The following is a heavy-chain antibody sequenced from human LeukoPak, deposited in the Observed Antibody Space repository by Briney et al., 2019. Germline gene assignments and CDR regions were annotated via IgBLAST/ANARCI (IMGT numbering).Heavy chain of an antibody. Sequence: GGSLRLSCVASGFTFSSYSMSWVRQVPGKGLEWVSSINDSGGRTYYADSVKGRATMSRDNSQNTLYLQMNSLRAEDTAVYYCARGPSGYHNTGGQGSLVTVSS. V-gene: IGHV3-23*01. CDR2: INDSGGRT. J-gene: IGHJ4*02. CDR3: ARGPSGYHNT. D-gene: IGHD5-12*01. CDR1: GFTFSSYS.